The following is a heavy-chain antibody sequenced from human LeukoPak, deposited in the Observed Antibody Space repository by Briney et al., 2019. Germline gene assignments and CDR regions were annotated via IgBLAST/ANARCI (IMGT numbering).Heavy chain of an antibody. D-gene: IGHD2-2*01. CDR3: ARDSRIMPEYCSSTSCFYYYGMDV. CDR1: GGSISSYY. V-gene: IGHV4-4*07. Sequence: SETLSLTCTVSGGSISSYYWSWSRQPAGKGLEWIGRIYTSGGTNYNPSLKSRVTMSVDTSKNQFSLKLSSVTAADTAVYYCARDSRIMPEYCSSTSCFYYYGMDVWGQGTTVTVSS. J-gene: IGHJ6*02. CDR2: IYTSGGT.